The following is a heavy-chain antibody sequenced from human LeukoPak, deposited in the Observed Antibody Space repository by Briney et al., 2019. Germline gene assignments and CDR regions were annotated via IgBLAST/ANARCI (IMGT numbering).Heavy chain of an antibody. D-gene: IGHD3-10*01. Sequence: GESLKIACKNSGYSSTSYWVSWVRQMPGKGLEWMGIIYLGDSDTRYSPSFQGQVTLSADKSISTAYLQWHNLKASDTAMYYCARHSYGLDYWGQGTLVTVSS. V-gene: IGHV5-51*01. J-gene: IGHJ4*02. CDR3: ARHSYGLDY. CDR1: GYSSTSYW. CDR2: IYLGDSDT.